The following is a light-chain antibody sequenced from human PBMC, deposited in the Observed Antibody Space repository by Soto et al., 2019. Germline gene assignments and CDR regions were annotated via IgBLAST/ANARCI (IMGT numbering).Light chain of an antibody. CDR3: LQDYNYPHT. V-gene: IGKV1-6*01. J-gene: IGKJ3*01. CDR2: ASS. Sequence: AIQMTQSPSSLSASIGDRVTITCRASQGIRNDLGWYQQKPGKAPKVLIYASSNLHSGVPSRFSGSGSGTDFTLTISSLQPEDFATYYRLQDYNYPHTFGPGTKVDIK. CDR1: QGIRND.